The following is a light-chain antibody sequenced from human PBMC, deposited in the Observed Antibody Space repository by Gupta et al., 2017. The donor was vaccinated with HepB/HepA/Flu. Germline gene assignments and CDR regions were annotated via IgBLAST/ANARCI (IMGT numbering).Light chain of an antibody. CDR1: QSRVHSDGNTY. Sequence: DIAITQAPLSSPVILGQPASVYCRSSQSRVHSDGNTYISWHHQRPGHPPRLLIYKISSLFSGVPDRFSGSGAGTDFTLKISRVQAEDVGVYYCMQATQFPPSFGQGTKLEIK. CDR2: KIS. CDR3: MQATQFPPS. J-gene: IGKJ2*01. V-gene: IGKV2-24*01.